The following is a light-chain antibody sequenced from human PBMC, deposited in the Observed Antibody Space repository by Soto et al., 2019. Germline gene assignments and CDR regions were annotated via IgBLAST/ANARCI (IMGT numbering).Light chain of an antibody. Sequence: QSALTQPASVSGSPGQSITIYCTGTISDVGGYNYVSWYQQFSCKAPTLIIYEVTNRPSGISKRFSGSKSGETASLTIYGLRAEDEADYYCSAYRSGSTVVFGGGTKLTVL. J-gene: IGLJ2*01. CDR3: SAYRSGSTVV. CDR2: EVT. V-gene: IGLV2-14*01. CDR1: ISDVGGYNY.